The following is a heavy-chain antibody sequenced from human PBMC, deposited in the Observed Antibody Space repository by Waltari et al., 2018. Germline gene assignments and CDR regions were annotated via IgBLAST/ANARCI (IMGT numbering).Heavy chain of an antibody. CDR3: ARECHGGHYDY. CDR2: THPSGGTA. D-gene: IGHD2-21*01. CDR1: GTSFTVYY. V-gene: IGHV1-46*01. Sequence: VHLVQSGPEVQKPGASVRVSCKTFGTSFTVYYTQSVQQAPGQGLEWMGITHPSGGTARSAQKFQGRVTMTTDTSTSTVYMELSSLRSEDTAVYFWARECHGGHYDYWGQGTLVTVSS. J-gene: IGHJ4*02.